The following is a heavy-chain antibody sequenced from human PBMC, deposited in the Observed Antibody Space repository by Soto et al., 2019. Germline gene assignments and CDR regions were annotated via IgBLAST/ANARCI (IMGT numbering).Heavy chain of an antibody. J-gene: IGHJ3*02. CDR3: ARLAADIVVVPAANDAFDI. D-gene: IGHD2-2*01. Sequence: GGSLRLSCAASGITFSSFGMHWVRQAPGKGLEWVAVISYDGSNKYYADSVKGRFTISRDNSKNTLYLQMNSLRAEDTAVYYCARLAADIVVVPAANDAFDIWGQGTMVTVSS. V-gene: IGHV3-30*03. CDR1: GITFSSFG. CDR2: ISYDGSNK.